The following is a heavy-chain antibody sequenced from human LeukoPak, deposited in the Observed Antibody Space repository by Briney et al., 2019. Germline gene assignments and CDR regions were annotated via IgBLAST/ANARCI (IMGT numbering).Heavy chain of an antibody. D-gene: IGHD5-24*01. J-gene: IGHJ4*02. CDR3: AKGGARDGYNPFDY. CDR1: GFTFSSYA. Sequence: GGSLRLSCAASGFTFSSYAMSWVRQAPGKGLEWVSAISGSGGSTYYADSVKGRFTITRDNSKNTLYLQMNSLRAEDTAVYYCAKGGARDGYNPFDYWGQGTLVTVSS. V-gene: IGHV3-23*01. CDR2: ISGSGGST.